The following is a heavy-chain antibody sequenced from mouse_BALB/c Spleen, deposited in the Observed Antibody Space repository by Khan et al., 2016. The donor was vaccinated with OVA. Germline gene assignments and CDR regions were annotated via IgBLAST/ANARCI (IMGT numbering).Heavy chain of an antibody. Sequence: VQLQESGAELAKPGASVKMSCKASGYTFANYWMHWVKQRPGQGLEWIGYINPSTDYTEYNQKFKDKATLTADKSSSTAYMQLTSLTSEDSALYYCVKHGSSYAWFTYWGQGTLVTVSA. CDR3: VKHGSSYAWFTY. J-gene: IGHJ3*01. V-gene: IGHV1-7*01. CDR2: INPSTDYT. D-gene: IGHD1-1*01. CDR1: GYTFANYW.